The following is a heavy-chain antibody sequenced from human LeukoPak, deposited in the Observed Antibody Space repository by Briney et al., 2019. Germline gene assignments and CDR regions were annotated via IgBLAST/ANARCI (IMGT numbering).Heavy chain of an antibody. J-gene: IGHJ3*01. CDR1: GFPFSTHW. V-gene: IGHV3-74*01. D-gene: IGHD6-19*01. CDR2: ISNDVIST. Sequence: GSLRLSFEASGFPFSTHWMHWVRQVPGKGLVWISRISNDVISTISTSYADSVKGRFTISRDNAKNTLYLQMNSLIAEDTAVYYCARAVAGTRNAFDLWGQGTMVTVSS. CDR3: ARAVAGTRNAFDL.